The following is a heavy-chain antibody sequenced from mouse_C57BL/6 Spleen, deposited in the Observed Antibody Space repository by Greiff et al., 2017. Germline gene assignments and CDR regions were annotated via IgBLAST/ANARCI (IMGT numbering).Heavy chain of an antibody. CDR3: ARDYYGSSYVGYFDY. D-gene: IGHD1-1*01. V-gene: IGHV5-17*01. CDR1: GFTFSDYG. CDR2: ISRGSSTI. J-gene: IGHJ2*01. Sequence: EVQRVESGGGLVKPGGSLKLSCAASGFTFSDYGMHWVRQAPEKGLEWVAYISRGSSTIYYADTVKGRFTISRDNAKNTLFLQMTSLRSEDTAMYYCARDYYGSSYVGYFDYWGQGTTLTVSS.